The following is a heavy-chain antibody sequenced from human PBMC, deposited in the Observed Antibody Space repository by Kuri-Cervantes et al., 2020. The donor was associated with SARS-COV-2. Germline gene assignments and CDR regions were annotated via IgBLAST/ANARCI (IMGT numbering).Heavy chain of an antibody. D-gene: IGHD3-16*01. V-gene: IGHV3-66*01. CDR3: ARDLGEGPTGY. J-gene: IGHJ4*02. CDR1: GFTVSSNY. Sequence: GGSLRLSCAASGFTVSSNYMSWVRQAPGKGLEWVSVIYSGGSTYYADSVKGRFTISRDNSKNTLYLQMDSLRAEDTAVYYCARDLGEGPTGYWGQGTLVTVSS. CDR2: IYSGGST.